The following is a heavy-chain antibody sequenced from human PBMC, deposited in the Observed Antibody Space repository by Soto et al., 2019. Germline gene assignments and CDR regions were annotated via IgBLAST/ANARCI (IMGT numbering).Heavy chain of an antibody. J-gene: IGHJ4*02. D-gene: IGHD3-3*01. CDR1: GFTFSSYA. V-gene: IGHV3-23*01. Sequence: GSLRLSCAASGFTFSSYAMSWVRQAPGKGLEWVSAISGSGGSTYYADSVKGRFTISRDNSKNTLYLQMNSLRAEDTAVYYCAKDRGNYDFWSGYPFYWGQGTLVTVSS. CDR3: AKDRGNYDFWSGYPFY. CDR2: ISGSGGST.